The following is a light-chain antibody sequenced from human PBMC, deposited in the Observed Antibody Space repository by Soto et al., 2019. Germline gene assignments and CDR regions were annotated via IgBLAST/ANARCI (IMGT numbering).Light chain of an antibody. CDR3: QQYGDSPLT. CDR2: AAS. CDR1: QSISNY. J-gene: IGKJ3*01. Sequence: EIVLTQSPATLSLSPGERPTLSCRASQSISNYLAWYQQKPGQXPRXXIYAASTRAAAVPDRFTGSGSGTDGAITISRLEPEDFGVYYCQQYGDSPLTSGPGTKVDNK. V-gene: IGKV3-20*01.